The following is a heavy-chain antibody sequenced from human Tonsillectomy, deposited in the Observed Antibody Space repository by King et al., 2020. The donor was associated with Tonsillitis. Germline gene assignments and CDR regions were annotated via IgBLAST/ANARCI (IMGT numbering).Heavy chain of an antibody. CDR1: GGSISSYY. Sequence: VQLQESGPGLVKPSETLSLTCTVSGGSISSYYWSWIRQPPGKGLEWIGYIYYSGSTNYNPSLKSRVTISVDTSKNQFSLKLSSVTAADTAVDYCARVDGYSYGWTYFDYWGQGTLVTVSS. J-gene: IGHJ4*02. CDR3: ARVDGYSYGWTYFDY. D-gene: IGHD5-18*01. V-gene: IGHV4-59*01. CDR2: IYYSGST.